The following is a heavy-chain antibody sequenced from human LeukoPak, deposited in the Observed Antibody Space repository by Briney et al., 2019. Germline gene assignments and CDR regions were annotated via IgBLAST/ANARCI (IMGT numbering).Heavy chain of an antibody. CDR3: ARDLMWAAAGTLIYYYYMDV. V-gene: IGHV4-4*02. CDR2: IYHSGST. CDR1: GGSISSSNW. Sequence: SETLSLTCAVSGGSISSSNWWSWVRQPPGKGLEWIGEIYHSGSTNYNPSLKSRVTISVDKSKNQFSLKLSSVTAADTAVYYCARDLMWAAAGTLIYYYYMDVWGKGTTVTVSS. J-gene: IGHJ6*03. D-gene: IGHD6-13*01.